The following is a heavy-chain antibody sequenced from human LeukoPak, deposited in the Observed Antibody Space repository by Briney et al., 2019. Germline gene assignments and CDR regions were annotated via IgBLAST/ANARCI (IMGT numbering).Heavy chain of an antibody. CDR2: MNPNSGNT. D-gene: IGHD2-2*01. J-gene: IGHJ3*02. CDR1: GYTFTSYD. CDR3: ARGVVVVPVAIDAFDI. V-gene: IGHV1-8*03. Sequence: ASVKVSCKASGYTFTSYDINWVRQATGQGLEWMGWMNPNSGNTGYAQKFQGRVTITRNTSISTAYMELSSLRSEDTAVYYCARGVVVVPVAIDAFDIWGQGTMVTVSS.